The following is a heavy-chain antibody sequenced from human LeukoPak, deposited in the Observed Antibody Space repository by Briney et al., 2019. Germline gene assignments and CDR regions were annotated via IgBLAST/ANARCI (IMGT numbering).Heavy chain of an antibody. D-gene: IGHD6-19*01. CDR3: ARTRYSGGWFFDY. V-gene: IGHV4-59*01. CDR2: ISDSVST. CDR1: GGSISSYY. Sequence: SETLSLTCTVSGGSISSYYWSWIRQPPGRGLEWTGYISDSVSTHYNPSLKSRLTISVDTSKNQFSLKLSSVTAADTAMYYCARTRYSGGWFFDYWGQGTLVTVSS. J-gene: IGHJ4*02.